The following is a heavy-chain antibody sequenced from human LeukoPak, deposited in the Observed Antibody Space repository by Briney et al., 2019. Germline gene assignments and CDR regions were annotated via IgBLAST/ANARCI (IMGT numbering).Heavy chain of an antibody. CDR1: GYTFTSYG. V-gene: IGHV1-18*01. J-gene: IGHJ4*02. D-gene: IGHD5-12*01. CDR2: ISAYNGNT. CDR3: ARGEGYSGYEGIPFDY. Sequence: ASVKVSCKASGYTFTSYGISWVRQAPGQGPEWMGWISAYNGNTNYAQKLQGRVTMTTDTSTSTAYMELRSLRSDDTAVYYCARGEGYSGYEGIPFDYWGQGTLVTVSS.